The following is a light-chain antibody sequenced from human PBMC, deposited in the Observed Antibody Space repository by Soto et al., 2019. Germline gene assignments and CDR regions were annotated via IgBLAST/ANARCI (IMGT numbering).Light chain of an antibody. Sequence: DIPMTQPPSSLSASVGDRVTITCRASQTISTYLNWYQQKPGKAPRLLIYDASSLLSGVPSRFSGSGSGTDFTLTIASLQPEDFSTYYCQQSDSTPYTLGQGTKVDIK. CDR1: QTISTY. CDR3: QQSDSTPYT. CDR2: DAS. V-gene: IGKV1-39*01. J-gene: IGKJ2*01.